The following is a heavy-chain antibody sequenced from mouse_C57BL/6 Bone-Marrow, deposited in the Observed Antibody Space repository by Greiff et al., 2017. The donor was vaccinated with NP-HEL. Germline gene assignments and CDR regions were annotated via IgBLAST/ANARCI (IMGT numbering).Heavy chain of an antibody. CDR3: ARSDYYYGSSSFDY. CDR1: GYTFTSYW. D-gene: IGHD1-1*01. J-gene: IGHJ2*01. V-gene: IGHV1-52*01. Sequence: QVQLQQPGAELVRPGSSVKLSCKASGYTFTSYWMHWVKQRPIQGLEWIGNIDPSDSETHYNQKFKDKATLTVDKSSSTAYMQLSSLTSEDSAVYYCARSDYYYGSSSFDYWGQGTTLTVSS. CDR2: IDPSDSET.